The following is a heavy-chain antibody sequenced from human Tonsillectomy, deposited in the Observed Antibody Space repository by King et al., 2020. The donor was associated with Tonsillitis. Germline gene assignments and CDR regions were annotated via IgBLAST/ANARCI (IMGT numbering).Heavy chain of an antibody. Sequence: QLQESGPGLVKPSETLSLTCTVSGGSISSSSYYWGWIRQPPGQGLEWIGSIYYSGSTYYNPSLKSRVTISLDTSKNQFSLKLSSVTAADTAVYYCAIHAQYCSSTSCYGGYVPWGQGTMVTVSS. J-gene: IGHJ3*01. CDR3: AIHAQYCSSTSCYGGYVP. D-gene: IGHD2-2*01. CDR2: IYYSGST. CDR1: GGSISSSSYY. V-gene: IGHV4-39*07.